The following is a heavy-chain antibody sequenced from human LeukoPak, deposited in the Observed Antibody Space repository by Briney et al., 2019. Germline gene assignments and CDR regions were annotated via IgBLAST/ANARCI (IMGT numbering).Heavy chain of an antibody. Sequence: PSETLSLTCTVSGGSINNYYWSWIRQPPGKGLEWIGYIYYSGSANYSPSLKSRVTISLDTSKNQFSLRLNSVTAADTAIYYCARGAIDSTFRRPDSLHWFDSWGPGTLVSVSS. D-gene: IGHD1-1*01. CDR2: IYYSGSA. V-gene: IGHV4-59*01. CDR3: ARGAIDSTFRRPDSLHWFDS. J-gene: IGHJ5*01. CDR1: GGSINNYY.